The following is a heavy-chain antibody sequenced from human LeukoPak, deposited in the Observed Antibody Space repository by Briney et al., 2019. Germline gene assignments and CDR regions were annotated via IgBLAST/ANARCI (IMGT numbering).Heavy chain of an antibody. CDR2: ISYDGSNK. V-gene: IGHV3-30*14. CDR3: ARGLGQWLVLYYFDY. CDR1: GFTFSSYA. J-gene: IGHJ4*02. Sequence: GGSLRLSCAASGFTFSSYAMHWVRQAPGKGLEWVAVISYDGSNKYYADSVKGRFTISRHNSKNTLYLQMNSLRAEDTAVYYCARGLGQWLVLYYFDYWGQGTLVTVSS. D-gene: IGHD6-19*01.